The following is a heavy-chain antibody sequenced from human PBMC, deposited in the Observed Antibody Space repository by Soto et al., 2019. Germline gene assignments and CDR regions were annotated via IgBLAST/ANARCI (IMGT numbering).Heavy chain of an antibody. D-gene: IGHD5-12*01. CDR1: GGSISRGGYY. J-gene: IGHJ6*03. V-gene: IGHV4-31*03. CDR3: ARKDSGSADYMDV. CDR2: IYYSGGT. Sequence: QVQLQESGPGLVKPSQTLSLTCTVSGGSISRGGYYWSWIRQHPGKGLEWIGYIYYSGGTYYNPPPKSRVTISVDTSEKQFSVRLSSVTAADTTVYYCARKDSGSADYMDVWGKGTTVIGSS.